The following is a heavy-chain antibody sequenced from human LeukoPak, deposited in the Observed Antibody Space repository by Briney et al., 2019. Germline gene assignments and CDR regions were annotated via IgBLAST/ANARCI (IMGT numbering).Heavy chain of an antibody. V-gene: IGHV3-7*01. CDR1: GFTFSSYW. J-gene: IGHJ4*02. CDR3: AGDLYYFDNSGPTLDDY. CDR2: IKQDGSEK. D-gene: IGHD3-22*01. Sequence: GGSLRLSCVASGFTFSSYWMSWVRQAPGKGLEWVANIKQDGSEKYYVDSVKGRFTISRDNAKNSLYLQMNSLRVEDTAVYYCAGDLYYFDNSGPTLDDYWGQGTLVTVSS.